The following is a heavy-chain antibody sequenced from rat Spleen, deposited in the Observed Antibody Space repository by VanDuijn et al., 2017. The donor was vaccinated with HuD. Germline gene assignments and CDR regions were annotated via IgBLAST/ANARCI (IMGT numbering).Heavy chain of an antibody. D-gene: IGHD1-1*01. V-gene: IGHV2-30*01. CDR1: GFSLTSYN. Sequence: QVQLKESGPGLVQPSQTLSLTCTVSGFSLTSYNVHWVRQPPGKGLEWMGIIWTGGTTTYNSLLKSRLSISRDTSKSQVFLKMNSLQTEDTAMYFCASRTTVPFDYWGQGTLVTVSS. CDR3: ASRTTVPFDY. J-gene: IGHJ3*01. CDR2: IWTGGTT.